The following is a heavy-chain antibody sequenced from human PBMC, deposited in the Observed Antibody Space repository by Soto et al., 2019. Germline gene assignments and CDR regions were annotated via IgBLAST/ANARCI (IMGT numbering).Heavy chain of an antibody. CDR2: IYWDDDK. CDR1: GFSLSTTGVG. J-gene: IGHJ5*02. D-gene: IGHD3-10*01. Sequence: QITLKESGPTLVRPTQTLTLTCTFSGFSLSTTGVGVGWIRQPPVKALEWLALIYWDDDKRYSPSLKSRLTITKDTSKNEFILTMYNIDPVYTPPYYCANRLRDDGLGCERANYFEPWGQGTLVTVSS. V-gene: IGHV2-5*02. CDR3: ANRLRDDGLGCERANYFEP.